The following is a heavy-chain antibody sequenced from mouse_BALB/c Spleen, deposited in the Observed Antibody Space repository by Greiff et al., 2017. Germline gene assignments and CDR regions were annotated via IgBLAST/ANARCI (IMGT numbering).Heavy chain of an antibody. Sequence: VQLKESGPGLVKPSQSLSLTCSVTGYSITSGYYWNWIRQFPGNKLEWMGYISYDGSNNYNPSLKNRISITRDTSKNQFFLKLNSVTTEDTATYYCARSVEGSRYFDVWGAGTTVTVSS. V-gene: IGHV3-6*02. CDR1: GYSITSGYY. CDR2: ISYDGSN. CDR3: ARSVEGSRYFDV. J-gene: IGHJ1*01.